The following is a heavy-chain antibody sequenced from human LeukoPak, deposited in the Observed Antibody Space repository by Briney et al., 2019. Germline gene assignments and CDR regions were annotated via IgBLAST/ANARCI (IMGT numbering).Heavy chain of an antibody. J-gene: IGHJ6*03. CDR3: ARAASKDSSGYYDSYYYYYMDV. V-gene: IGHV4-39*07. CDR1: GDSISTSNSY. Sequence: SETLSLTCTVSGDSISTSNSYWGWIRQPPGKGLEWIGSIYYSGNTYYNASLKSRVTISVDTSKNQFSLKLSSVTAADTAVYYCARAASKDSSGYYDSYYYYYMDVWGKGTTVTVSS. D-gene: IGHD3-22*01. CDR2: IYYSGNT.